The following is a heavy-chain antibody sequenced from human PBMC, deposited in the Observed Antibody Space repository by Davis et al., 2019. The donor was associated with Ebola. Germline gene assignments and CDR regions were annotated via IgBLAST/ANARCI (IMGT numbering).Heavy chain of an antibody. V-gene: IGHV4-31*03. D-gene: IGHD5-18*01. CDR2: IYYSGST. Sequence: PSETLSLTCTVSGGSISSGGYYWSWIRQHPGKGLEWIGYIYYSGSTYYNPSLKSRVTISVDTSKNQFSLKLSSVTAADTAVYYCARVYSYGYFIDYWGQGTLVTVSS. CDR3: ARVYSYGYFIDY. J-gene: IGHJ4*02. CDR1: GGSISSGGYY.